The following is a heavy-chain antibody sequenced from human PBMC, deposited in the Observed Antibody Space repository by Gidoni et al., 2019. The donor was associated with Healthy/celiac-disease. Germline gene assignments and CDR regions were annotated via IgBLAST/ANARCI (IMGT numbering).Heavy chain of an antibody. V-gene: IGHV1-69*04. Sequence: QVQLVQSGAEVKKPGSSVRVSCQASGCTFSSYSIRWVRQAPGQGLEWMGRIIPILGIANYAQKFQGRVTITADKSTSTAYMELSSLRSEDTAVYYCAREASDIVVVVAASDAFDIWGQGTMVTVSS. CDR2: IIPILGIA. CDR1: GCTFSSYS. D-gene: IGHD2-15*01. J-gene: IGHJ3*02. CDR3: AREASDIVVVVAASDAFDI.